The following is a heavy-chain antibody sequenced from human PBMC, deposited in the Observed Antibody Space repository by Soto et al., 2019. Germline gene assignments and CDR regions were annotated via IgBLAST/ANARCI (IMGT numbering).Heavy chain of an antibody. Sequence: GGSLRLSCAASGFTFSSYGMHWVRQAPGKGLEWVAVIWYDGSNKYYADSVKGRFTISRDNSKNTLYLQMNSLRAEDTAVYYCARTRRWSSGYSVDAFDIWGQGTMVTVSS. V-gene: IGHV3-33*01. D-gene: IGHD3-22*01. CDR1: GFTFSSYG. CDR2: IWYDGSNK. J-gene: IGHJ3*02. CDR3: ARTRRWSSGYSVDAFDI.